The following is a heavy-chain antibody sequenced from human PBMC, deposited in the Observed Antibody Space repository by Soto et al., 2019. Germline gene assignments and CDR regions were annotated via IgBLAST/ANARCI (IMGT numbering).Heavy chain of an antibody. CDR1: GGSIGSYY. CDR3: ARAAVTHERYHYGMDV. V-gene: IGHV4-59*01. CDR2: IYYSGNT. D-gene: IGHD4-17*01. Sequence: SETLSLTCTVSGGSIGSYYWSWIRQSPGKGLEWIGCIYYSGNTNYNPSLKSRVTISVNTSKNQFSLRLTSVTAADTAVYYCARAAVTHERYHYGMDVWGQGTTVTVSS. J-gene: IGHJ6*02.